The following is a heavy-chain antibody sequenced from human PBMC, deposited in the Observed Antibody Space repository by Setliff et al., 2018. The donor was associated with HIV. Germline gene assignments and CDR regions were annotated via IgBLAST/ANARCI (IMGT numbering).Heavy chain of an antibody. CDR2: INPNSGGT. CDR1: GYTFTGYY. J-gene: IGHJ3*02. Sequence: ASVKVSCKASGYTFTGYYIHWVRQAPGQGLEWMGRINPNSGGTKYAQKGQGRVTTTRDTSISKAYMELSRLRSDDTAVYYCARGTRVGANDAFDIWGQGTMVTVSS. CDR3: ARGTRVGANDAFDI. D-gene: IGHD1-26*01. V-gene: IGHV1-2*06.